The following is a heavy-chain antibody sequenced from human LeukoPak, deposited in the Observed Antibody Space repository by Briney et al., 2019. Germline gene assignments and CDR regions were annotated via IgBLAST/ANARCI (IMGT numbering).Heavy chain of an antibody. CDR2: IYYSGST. Sequence: SETLSLTCTVSGGSISSYYWSWIRQPPGKGLEWIGYIYYSGSTNYNPSLKSRVTILVDTSKNQFSLKLSSVTAADTAVYYCARREYYYGSGSYSYYFDYWGQGTLVTVSS. CDR1: GGSISSYY. D-gene: IGHD3-10*01. V-gene: IGHV4-59*08. CDR3: ARREYYYGSGSYSYYFDY. J-gene: IGHJ4*02.